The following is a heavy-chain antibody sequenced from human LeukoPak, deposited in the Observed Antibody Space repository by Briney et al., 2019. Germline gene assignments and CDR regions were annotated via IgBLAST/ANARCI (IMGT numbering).Heavy chain of an antibody. CDR1: GGSISSYY. CDR2: IYYSGSI. D-gene: IGHD6-19*01. V-gene: IGHV4-59*01. J-gene: IGHJ4*02. CDR3: ARGGAGNFDY. Sequence: SETLSLTCTVSGGSISSYYWSWIRQPPGKGLEWIGYIYYSGSINYNPSLKSRVTISVDTSKNQFSLKLSYVTAADTAVYYCARGGAGNFDYWGQGTLVTVSS.